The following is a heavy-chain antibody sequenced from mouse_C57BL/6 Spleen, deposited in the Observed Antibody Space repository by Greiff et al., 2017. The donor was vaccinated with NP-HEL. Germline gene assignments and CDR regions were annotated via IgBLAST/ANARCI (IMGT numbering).Heavy chain of an antibody. J-gene: IGHJ2*01. Sequence: QVQLKQPGAELVKPGASVKLSCKASGYTFTSYWMQWVKQRPGQGLEWIGEIDPSDSYTNYNQKFKGKATLTVDTSSSTAYMQLSSLTSEDSAVYYCARSDTTVGYWGQGTTLTVSS. CDR3: ARSDTTVGY. CDR1: GYTFTSYW. D-gene: IGHD1-1*01. V-gene: IGHV1-50*01. CDR2: IDPSDSYT.